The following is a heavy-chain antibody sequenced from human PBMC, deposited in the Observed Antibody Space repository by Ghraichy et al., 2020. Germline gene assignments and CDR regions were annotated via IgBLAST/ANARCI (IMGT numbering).Heavy chain of an antibody. CDR2: IYYSGST. Sequence: ESLNISCTVSGGSISSSSYYWGWIRQPPGKGLEWIGSIYYSGSTYYNPSLKSRVTISVDTSKNQFSLKLSSVTAADTAVYYCASQPPYCSSTSCYTGSDYYYGMDVWAKGPRSPSP. D-gene: IGHD2-2*02. CDR3: ASQPPYCSSTSCYTGSDYYYGMDV. J-gene: IGHJ6*02. CDR1: GGSISSSSYY. V-gene: IGHV4-39*01.